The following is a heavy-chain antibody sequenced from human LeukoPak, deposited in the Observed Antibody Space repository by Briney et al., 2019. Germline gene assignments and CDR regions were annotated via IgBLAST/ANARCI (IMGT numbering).Heavy chain of an antibody. J-gene: IGHJ6*03. CDR3: ARGPYCGGDCYNYYYYYMDV. D-gene: IGHD2-21*02. CDR2: INPNSGGT. Sequence: ASVKVSCKASGGSFSNYAISWVRQAPGQGLEWMGWINPNSGGTNYAQKFQGRVTMTRDTSISTAYMELSRLRSDDTAVYYCARGPYCGGDCYNYYYYYMDVWGKGTTVTVSS. V-gene: IGHV1-2*02. CDR1: GGSFSNYA.